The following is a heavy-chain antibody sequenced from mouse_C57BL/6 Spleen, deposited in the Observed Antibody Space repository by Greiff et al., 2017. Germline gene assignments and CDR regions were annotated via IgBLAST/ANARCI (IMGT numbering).Heavy chain of an antibody. D-gene: IGHD1-1*01. Sequence: QVQLQQSGPELVKPGASVKISCKASGYAFSSSWMNWGKQRPGKGLEWIGRIYPGDGDTNYNGKFKGKATLTADKSSSTAYMQLSSLTSEDSAVYFCARCSSYGYFDVWGTGTTVTVSS. CDR2: IYPGDGDT. CDR3: ARCSSYGYFDV. CDR1: GYAFSSSW. V-gene: IGHV1-82*01. J-gene: IGHJ1*03.